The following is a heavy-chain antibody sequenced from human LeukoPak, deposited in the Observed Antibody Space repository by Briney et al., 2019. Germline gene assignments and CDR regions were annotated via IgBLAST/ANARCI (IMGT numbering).Heavy chain of an antibody. D-gene: IGHD5-18*01. CDR2: ISSSSSYI. CDR3: ASLHSYGVDY. J-gene: IGHJ4*02. CDR1: GFTFSDYY. V-gene: IGHV3-11*06. Sequence: PGGSLRLSCAASGFTFSDYYMSWIRQAPGKGLEWVSSISSSSSYIYYADSVKGRFTISRDNAKNSLYLQMNSLRAEDTAVYYCASLHSYGVDYWGQGTLVTVSS.